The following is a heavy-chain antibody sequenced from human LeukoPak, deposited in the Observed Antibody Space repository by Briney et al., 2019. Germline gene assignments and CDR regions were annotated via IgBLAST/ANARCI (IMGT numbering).Heavy chain of an antibody. V-gene: IGHV5-51*01. D-gene: IGHD4-17*01. CDR1: GYSFTSYW. J-gene: IGHJ4*02. Sequence: ESLKISCKGSGYSFTSYWIGWVRQMPGKGLEWMGIIYPGDSDTRYSPSFQGQVTISADKSISTAYLQWSSLKASDTAMYYCARSSGGNDYGDYEMDYWGQGTLVTVSS. CDR2: IYPGDSDT. CDR3: ARSSGGNDYGDYEMDY.